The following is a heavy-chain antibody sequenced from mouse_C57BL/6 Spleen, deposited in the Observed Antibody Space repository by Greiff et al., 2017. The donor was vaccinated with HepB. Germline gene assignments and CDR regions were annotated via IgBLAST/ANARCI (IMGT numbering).Heavy chain of an antibody. J-gene: IGHJ3*01. CDR1: GYTFTSYW. Sequence: QVQLQQPGAELVKPGASVKMSCKASGYTFTSYWITWVKQRPGQGLEWIGDIYPGSGSTNYNEKFKRKATLTVDTSSSTAYMQRSSLTSEDSAVDYWARDGNYVRRVAYWGQGTLVTVSA. D-gene: IGHD2-1*01. CDR3: ARDGNYVRRVAY. V-gene: IGHV1-55*01. CDR2: IYPGSGST.